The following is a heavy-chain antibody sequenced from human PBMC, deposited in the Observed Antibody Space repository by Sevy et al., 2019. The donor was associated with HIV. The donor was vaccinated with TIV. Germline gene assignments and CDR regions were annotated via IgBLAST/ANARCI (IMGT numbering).Heavy chain of an antibody. CDR2: ISGSGTRT. V-gene: IGHV3-23*01. Sequence: GGSLRLSCAVSGFSFDSYGMTWVRQAPGKGLEWVSGISGSGTRTYYADSVKGRFIISRDNSKNTLYLQMNSLRSEDTAIYYCWEGGGGHYDPDEIGYYFYYYNMDVWGKGTTVTVSS. D-gene: IGHD3-22*01. J-gene: IGHJ6*03. CDR1: GFSFDSYG. CDR3: WEGGGGHYDPDEIGYYFYYYNMDV.